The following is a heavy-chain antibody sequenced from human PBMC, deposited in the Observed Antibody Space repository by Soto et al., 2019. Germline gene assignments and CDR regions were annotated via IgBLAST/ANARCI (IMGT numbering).Heavy chain of an antibody. V-gene: IGHV3-7*01. J-gene: IGHJ6*02. CDR2: INEDGTET. D-gene: IGHD3-10*01. Sequence: PGGSLRLSCVVSQLPFSRYWMSWVRQAPGKGLEWVANINEDGTETYYAESVRGRLTFSRDSAQNSLFLQMNSLRAEDTAVYYCARCITMVRGEVARGPKYYYYGLDVWGQGTTVTVSS. CDR3: ARCITMVRGEVARGPKYYYYGLDV. CDR1: QLPFSRYW.